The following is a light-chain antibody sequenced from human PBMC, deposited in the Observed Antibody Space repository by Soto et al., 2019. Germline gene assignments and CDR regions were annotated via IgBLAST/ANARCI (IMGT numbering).Light chain of an antibody. CDR1: QSVSSN. CDR2: GAS. CDR3: QHYNSYSEA. V-gene: IGKV3-15*01. Sequence: EIVMTQSPATLSVSPGERATLSCRASQSVSSNLAWYQQKPGQAPRLLIYGASTRATGIPARFSGSGSGTEFTLTICSLQPDDFATYYCQHYNSYSEAFGQGTKVDIK. J-gene: IGKJ1*01.